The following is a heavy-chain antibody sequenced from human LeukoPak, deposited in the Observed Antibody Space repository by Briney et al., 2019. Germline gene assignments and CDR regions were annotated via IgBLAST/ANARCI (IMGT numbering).Heavy chain of an antibody. D-gene: IGHD3/OR15-3a*01. Sequence: GGSLRLSCAASGFTFSSYRMSWVRQAPGKGLEWVANIKQDGSEKYYVDSVKGRFTISRDNAKNSLYLQMNSLRAEDTAVYYCAREGLTYYCDHWGRGNGVRVSS. V-gene: IGHV3-7*01. CDR2: IKQDGSEK. CDR1: GFTFSSYR. J-gene: IGHJ4*02. CDR3: AREGLTYYCDH.